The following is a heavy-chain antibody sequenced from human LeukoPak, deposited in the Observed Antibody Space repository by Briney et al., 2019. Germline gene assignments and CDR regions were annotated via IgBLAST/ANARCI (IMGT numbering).Heavy chain of an antibody. CDR2: IYHSGST. D-gene: IGHD1-26*01. CDR1: GFTFGDYA. CDR3: AREPGRGGSYTDY. J-gene: IGHJ4*02. V-gene: IGHV4-38-2*02. Sequence: GSLRLSCTASGFTFGDYAMSWFRQAPGKGLEWIGSIYHSGSTYYNPSLKSRVTISVDTSKNQFSLKLSSVTAADTAVYYCAREPGRGGSYTDYWGQGTLVTVSS.